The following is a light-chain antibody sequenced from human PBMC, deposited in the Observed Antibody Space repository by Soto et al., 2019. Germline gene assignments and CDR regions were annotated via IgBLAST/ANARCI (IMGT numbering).Light chain of an antibody. J-gene: IGLJ1*01. CDR1: SSNIGAGYE. CDR3: QSYDSSLSGYV. CDR2: VNN. Sequence: QPVLTQPPSVSEAPGQRVTISCTGSSSNIGAGYEAHWYQQVPGTAPKLLIYVNNNRPSGVPDRFSGSKSGTSASLAITGLQAEDEAEYYCQSYDSSLSGYVFGTGTKLTVL. V-gene: IGLV1-40*01.